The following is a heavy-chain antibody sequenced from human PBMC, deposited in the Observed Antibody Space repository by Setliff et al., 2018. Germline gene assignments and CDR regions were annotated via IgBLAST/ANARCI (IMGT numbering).Heavy chain of an antibody. V-gene: IGHV4-34*01. J-gene: IGHJ5*02. Sequence: SETLSLTCAVYGGSFSGYYWSWIRQPPGKGLEWIGEINHTGSTNYSPSLKSRVTISVATSKNQFSLKLTSVTAADTAVYYCARGYCSSPSCFFAGWFDPWGQGTLVTVSS. CDR3: ARGYCSSPSCFFAGWFDP. CDR1: GGSFSGYY. CDR2: INHTGST. D-gene: IGHD2-2*01.